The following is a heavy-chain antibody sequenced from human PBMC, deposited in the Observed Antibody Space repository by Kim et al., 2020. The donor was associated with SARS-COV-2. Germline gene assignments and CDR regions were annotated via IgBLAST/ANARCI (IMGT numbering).Heavy chain of an antibody. CDR2: ISPYNGKT. V-gene: IGHV1-18*01. J-gene: IGHJ4*02. CDR1: GYNFRSNK. D-gene: IGHD3-22*01. Sequence: ASVKVSCKASGYNFRSNKINWVRQAPGQGLEWMGWISPYNGKTNYAQKFQGRVTMTTDTSTSTAYMELRSLRSDDTAVYYCARELGYLYNYETSAYWGDYWGQGTLVTVSS. CDR3: ARELGYLYNYETSAYWGDY.